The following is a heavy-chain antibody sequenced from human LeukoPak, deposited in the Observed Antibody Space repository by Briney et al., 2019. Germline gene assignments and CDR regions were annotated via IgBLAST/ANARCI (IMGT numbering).Heavy chain of an antibody. V-gene: IGHV1-18*01. CDR1: GYTFTSYDIPG. J-gene: IGHJ6*03. CDR3: ARGSYDILTGSQSPYYYYMDV. D-gene: IGHD3-9*01. Sequence: ASVKVSCKASGYTFTSYDIPGISWVRQAPGQGLQWMGWISAYNGITNYAQKFQGRVTITADKSTSTAYMELSSLRSEDTAVYYCARGSYDILTGSQSPYYYYMDVWGKGTTVTVSS. CDR2: ISAYNGIT.